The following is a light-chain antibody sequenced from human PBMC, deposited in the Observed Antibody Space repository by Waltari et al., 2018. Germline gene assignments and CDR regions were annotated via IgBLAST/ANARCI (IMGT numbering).Light chain of an antibody. CDR1: QIVSTY. CDR3: QHYLRLPAT. V-gene: IGKV3-20*01. CDR2: HAS. J-gene: IGKJ1*01. Sequence: EIVLTQSPGTLSLSPGERATLSCRASQIVSTYLAWYQQKPGQAPRLLIYHASSRATGIPDRFSGSGSGTDFSLTISRLEPEDFAVYYCQHYLRLPATFGQGTKVEIK.